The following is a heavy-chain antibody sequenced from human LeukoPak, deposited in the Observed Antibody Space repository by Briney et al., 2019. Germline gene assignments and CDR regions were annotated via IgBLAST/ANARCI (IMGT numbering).Heavy chain of an antibody. Sequence: PSETLSLTCAVYGGSFSGYYWSWIRQPPGKGLEWIGEINHSGSTNYNPSLKSRVTISVDTSKNQFSLKLSSVTAADTAMYYCARGKGFGPPKIYGGNSGGFDYWGQGTLVTVSS. CDR2: INHSGST. V-gene: IGHV4-34*01. J-gene: IGHJ4*02. CDR1: GGSFSGYY. CDR3: ARGKGFGPPKIYGGNSGGFDY. D-gene: IGHD4-23*01.